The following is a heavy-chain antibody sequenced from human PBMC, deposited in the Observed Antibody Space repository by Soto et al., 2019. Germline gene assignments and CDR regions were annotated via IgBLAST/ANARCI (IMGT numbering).Heavy chain of an antibody. V-gene: IGHV5-51*01. D-gene: IGHD6-19*01. CDR1: GYRFSSNW. J-gene: IGHJ4*02. Sequence: GESLNISCEGSGYRFSSNWIAWVRQMPGKGLEWMGIIYPGDSDTRYSPSFQGQVTMSADKSINTAYLQWSSLKASDSAIYYCAKALAYGSGWPFDYWGQGTLVTVSS. CDR3: AKALAYGSGWPFDY. CDR2: IYPGDSDT.